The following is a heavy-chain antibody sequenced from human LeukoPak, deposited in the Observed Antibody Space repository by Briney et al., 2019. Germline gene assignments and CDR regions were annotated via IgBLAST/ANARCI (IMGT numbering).Heavy chain of an antibody. D-gene: IGHD3-10*01. V-gene: IGHV1-3*01. CDR1: GYTFTSYA. Sequence: AASVKVSCKASGYTFTSYAMHWVRQAPGQRLEWMGWINAGNGNTKYSQKFQGRVTITRDTSASTAYMELSSLRSEDTAVYYCARAMVRGVIIYYFDYWGQGTLVTVSS. CDR3: ARAMVRGVIIYYFDY. CDR2: INAGNGNT. J-gene: IGHJ4*02.